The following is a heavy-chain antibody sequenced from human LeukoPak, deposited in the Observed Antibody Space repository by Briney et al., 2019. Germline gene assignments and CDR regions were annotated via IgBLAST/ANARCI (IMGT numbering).Heavy chain of an antibody. CDR1: GYTFTGYY. CDR2: INPNSGGT. CDR3: ARVSELGIAAAGTAY. Sequence: GASVKVSCKASGYTFTGYYMHWVRQAPGQGLEWMGWINPNSGGTNYAQKFQGRVTMTRDTSISTAYMELSRLRSDDTAVYYCARVSELGIAAAGTAYWGQGTLVTVSP. D-gene: IGHD6-13*01. V-gene: IGHV1-2*02. J-gene: IGHJ4*02.